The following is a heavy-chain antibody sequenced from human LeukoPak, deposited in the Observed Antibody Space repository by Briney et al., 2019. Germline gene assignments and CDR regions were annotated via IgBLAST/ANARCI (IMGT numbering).Heavy chain of an antibody. J-gene: IGHJ6*02. Sequence: SETLSLTCTVSGGSISSYYWSWIRQPPGKGLEWIGYIYYSGSTNYNPSLKSRVTISVDMSKNQFSLKLSSVTAADTAVYYCARDWGIVGATPLLGYYGMDVWGQGTTVTVSS. CDR2: IYYSGST. CDR3: ARDWGIVGATPLLGYYGMDV. CDR1: GGSISSYY. D-gene: IGHD1-26*01. V-gene: IGHV4-59*01.